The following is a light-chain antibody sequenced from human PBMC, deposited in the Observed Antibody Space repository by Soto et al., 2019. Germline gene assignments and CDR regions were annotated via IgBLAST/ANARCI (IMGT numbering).Light chain of an antibody. J-gene: IGLJ2*01. CDR3: SSYAGSDSVV. CDR1: SSDVGTYNY. CDR2: DVS. V-gene: IGLV2-8*01. Sequence: QSALTQPPSASGSPGQSVTISCTGTSSDVGTYNYVSWYQQHPGKAPKLMIYDVSERPSGVPDRFSGSKSGNTASLTVSVLQAEDDADYFCSSYAGSDSVVFGGGTKVTVL.